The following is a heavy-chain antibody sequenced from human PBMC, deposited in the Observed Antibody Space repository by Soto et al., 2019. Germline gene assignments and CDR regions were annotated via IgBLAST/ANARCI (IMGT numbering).Heavy chain of an antibody. CDR1: GGSISSGGYY. CDR3: AREEVRSSYHFDY. D-gene: IGHD5-18*01. V-gene: IGHV4-31*03. CDR2: IYYSGST. J-gene: IGHJ4*02. Sequence: SETLSLTCTVSGGSISSGGYYWSWIRQHPGKGLEWIGYIYYSGSTYYNPSLKSRVTISVDTSKNQFSLKLSSVTAADTAVYYCAREEVRSSYHFDYWGQGTLVTVSS.